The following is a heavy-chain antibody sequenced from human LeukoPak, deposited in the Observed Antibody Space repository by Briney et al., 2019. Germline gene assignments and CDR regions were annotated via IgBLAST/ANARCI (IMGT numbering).Heavy chain of an antibody. J-gene: IGHJ4*02. CDR3: ARDLSHGDDVDY. CDR2: VNSDGGST. V-gene: IGHV3-74*01. CDR1: GFTFSTYW. D-gene: IGHD7-27*01. Sequence: PGGSLRLSCAASGFTFSTYWMHWVRQAPGKGLVWVSRVNSDGGSTRYADSVKGRFTISRDNAKNTLYLQMNSLRVEDTAVYYCARDLSHGDDVDYWGQGTLVTVSS.